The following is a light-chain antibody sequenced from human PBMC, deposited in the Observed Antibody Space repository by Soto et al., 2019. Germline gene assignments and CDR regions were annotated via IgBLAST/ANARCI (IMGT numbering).Light chain of an antibody. V-gene: IGLV2-14*01. J-gene: IGLJ2*01. CDR3: SSYTSSSTLV. Sequence: QSALTQPASVSGSPGQSITISCTGTSSDVGGYNYVSWYQQHPGKAPKLMIYDVSNRPSGVSNRFSGPKSGNTASLNISGHQAEYVADYYCSSYTSSSTLVFGGGTKLTVL. CDR2: DVS. CDR1: SSDVGGYNY.